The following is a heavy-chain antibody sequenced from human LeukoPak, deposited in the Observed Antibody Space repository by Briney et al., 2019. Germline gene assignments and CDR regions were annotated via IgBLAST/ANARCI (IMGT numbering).Heavy chain of an antibody. Sequence: PGGSLRLSCAASGFTFCSYGMHWVRQAPGKGLEWVAVISYDGSNKYYADSVKGRFTISRDNSKNTLYLQMNSLRAEDTAVYYCAKERPYYGSGSYTDYWGQGTLVTVSS. CDR3: AKERPYYGSGSYTDY. V-gene: IGHV3-30*18. CDR2: ISYDGSNK. CDR1: GFTFCSYG. D-gene: IGHD3-10*01. J-gene: IGHJ4*02.